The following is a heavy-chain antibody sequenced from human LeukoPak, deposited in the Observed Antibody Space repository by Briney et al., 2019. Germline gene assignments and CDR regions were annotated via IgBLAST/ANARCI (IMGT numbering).Heavy chain of an antibody. Sequence: GGSLRLSCAASGFTFSSYWMHWVRQAPGKGLVWVSRINSDGSSTSYADSVKGRFTISRDNAKNTLYLQMNSLRAEDTAVYYCARDWYYYGSGSYYNRGLFDYWGQGTLVTVSS. D-gene: IGHD3-10*01. CDR2: INSDGSST. J-gene: IGHJ4*02. CDR3: ARDWYYYGSGSYYNRGLFDY. V-gene: IGHV3-74*01. CDR1: GFTFSSYW.